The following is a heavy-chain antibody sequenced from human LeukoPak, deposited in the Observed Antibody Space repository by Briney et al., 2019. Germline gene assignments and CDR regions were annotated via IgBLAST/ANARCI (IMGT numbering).Heavy chain of an antibody. CDR2: ISAYSGNT. Sequence: ASVKVSCKASGYTFTSYGISWVRQAPGQGLEWMGWISAYSGNTNYAQKLQGRVTMTTDTSTSTAYMELRSLRSDDTAVYYCARIADCSSTSCQYYFDYWGQGTLVTVSS. CDR3: ARIADCSSTSCQYYFDY. CDR1: GYTFTSYG. D-gene: IGHD2-2*01. V-gene: IGHV1-18*01. J-gene: IGHJ4*02.